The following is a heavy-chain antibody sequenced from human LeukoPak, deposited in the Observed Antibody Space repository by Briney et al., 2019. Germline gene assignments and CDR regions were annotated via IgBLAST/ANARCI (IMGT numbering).Heavy chain of an antibody. CDR1: GYTFTSYG. J-gene: IGHJ6*02. CDR3: ARLAGYSYYYYGMDV. CDR2: ISAYNGNT. D-gene: IGHD6-13*01. V-gene: IGHV1-18*01. Sequence: ASVKVSCKASGYTFTSYGISWVRQAPGQGLEWIGWISAYNGNTNYAQKLQGRVTMTTDTSTSTAYMELRSLRSDDTAVYYCARLAGYSYYYYGMDVWGQGTTVTVSS.